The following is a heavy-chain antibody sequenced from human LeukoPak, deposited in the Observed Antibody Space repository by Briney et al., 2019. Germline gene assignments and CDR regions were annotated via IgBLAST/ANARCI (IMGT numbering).Heavy chain of an antibody. V-gene: IGHV3-23*01. CDR3: ASARTVVTFFDAFDI. CDR1: GFTFSSYA. J-gene: IGHJ3*02. CDR2: ISGSGGST. Sequence: GGSLRLSCAASGFTFSSYAMSWVRQAPGKGLEWVSAISGSGGSTYYADSVKGRFTISRDNSKNTLYLQMNSLRAEDTAVYYCASARTVVTFFDAFDIWGQGTMVTVSS. D-gene: IGHD4-23*01.